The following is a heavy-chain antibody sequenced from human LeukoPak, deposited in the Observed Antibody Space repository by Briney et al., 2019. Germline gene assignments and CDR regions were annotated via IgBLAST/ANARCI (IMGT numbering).Heavy chain of an antibody. Sequence: SETLSLTCTVSGGSISSYYWSWIRQPPGKGLEWIGYIYYSGSTNYNPFLKSRVTISVDTSKNQFSLKLSSVTAADTAVYYCARATYYYDSSGYAGAFDIWGQGTMVTVSS. J-gene: IGHJ3*02. D-gene: IGHD3-22*01. CDR1: GGSISSYY. V-gene: IGHV4-59*01. CDR2: IYYSGST. CDR3: ARATYYYDSSGYAGAFDI.